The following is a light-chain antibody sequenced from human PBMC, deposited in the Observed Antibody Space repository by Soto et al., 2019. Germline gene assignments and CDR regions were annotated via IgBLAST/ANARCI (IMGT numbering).Light chain of an antibody. CDR3: QQSYSTPL. CDR2: ATS. Sequence: DIQMTQSPSTLSASVGDRVTITCRASQSISSWLAWYQQKPGKAPKLLIYATSSLQRGVPSRFSGSGSGTDFTLTISSLQPEDFATYYCQQSYSTPLFGPGTKVDIK. CDR1: QSISSW. J-gene: IGKJ3*01. V-gene: IGKV1-39*01.